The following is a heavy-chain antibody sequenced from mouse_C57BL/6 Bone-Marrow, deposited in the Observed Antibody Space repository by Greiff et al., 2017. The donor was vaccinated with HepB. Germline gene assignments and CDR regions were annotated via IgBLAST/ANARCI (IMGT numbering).Heavy chain of an antibody. CDR3: ASNGDYYSSSYWYFDV. V-gene: IGHV1-59*01. Sequence: QVQLQQPGAELVRPGTSVKLSCKASGYTFTSYWMHWVKQRPGQGLEWIGVIDPSDSYTNYNQKFKGKATLTVDTSSITAYMQLSSLTSEDSAVYDCASNGDYYSSSYWYFDVWGTGTTVTVSS. J-gene: IGHJ1*03. D-gene: IGHD1-1*01. CDR2: IDPSDSYT. CDR1: GYTFTSYW.